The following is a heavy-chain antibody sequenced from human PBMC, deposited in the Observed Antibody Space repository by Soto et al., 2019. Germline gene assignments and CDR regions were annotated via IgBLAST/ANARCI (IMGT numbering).Heavy chain of an antibody. CDR2: IFYSGST. V-gene: IGHV4-31*02. J-gene: IGHJ4*02. Sequence: WTWIRQHPGKGLEWIGYIFYSGSTFHNPSLKSRVTISVDTSKNQFSLELSSVTAADTAVYYCAREAGSGDYLDYWGQGTLVTVSS. D-gene: IGHD1-26*01. CDR3: AREAGSGDYLDY.